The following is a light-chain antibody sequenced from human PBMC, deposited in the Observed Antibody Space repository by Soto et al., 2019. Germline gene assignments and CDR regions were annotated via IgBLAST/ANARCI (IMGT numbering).Light chain of an antibody. V-gene: IGKV1-5*03. CDR3: QQYNTYSRT. Sequence: DIPMTQSPSTLSAPVGDRVTITCRASQSISTWLAWYQQKLGKAPKLLIYKASTLESGVPSRFSGSGSGTEFTLTITSLQPDDFATYYCQQYNTYSRTFGQGTKVEIK. CDR2: KAS. J-gene: IGKJ1*01. CDR1: QSISTW.